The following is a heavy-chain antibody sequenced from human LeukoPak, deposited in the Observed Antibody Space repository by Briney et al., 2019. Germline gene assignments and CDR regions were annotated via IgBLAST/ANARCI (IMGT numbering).Heavy chain of an antibody. D-gene: IGHD3-22*01. CDR3: ARDYYDSSSNRGWLLGY. Sequence: SETLSLTCTVSGGSISSYYWSWIRQPPGKGLEWIGYIYYSGSTNYNPSLKSRVTISVDTSKNQFSLKLSSVTAADTAVYYCARDYYDSSSNRGWLLGYWGQGTLVTASS. CDR2: IYYSGST. V-gene: IGHV4-59*01. J-gene: IGHJ4*02. CDR1: GGSISSYY.